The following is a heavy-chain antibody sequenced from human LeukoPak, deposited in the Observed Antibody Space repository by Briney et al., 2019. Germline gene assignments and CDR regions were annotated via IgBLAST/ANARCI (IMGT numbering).Heavy chain of an antibody. V-gene: IGHV5-10-1*01. J-gene: IGHJ6*04. CDR1: GSSFTSYW. CDR3: ARRGYCSGGSCRGYYYGMDV. D-gene: IGHD2-15*01. Sequence: GDSLKTSCKGSGSSFTSYWISWVRQMPGNGLEWMGRIDPSDTYTNYRPSFQGHVTISADKSISTAYLQWSNLKASDTAMYYCARRGYCSGGSCRGYYYGMDVWGKGTTVTVSS. CDR2: IDPSDTYT.